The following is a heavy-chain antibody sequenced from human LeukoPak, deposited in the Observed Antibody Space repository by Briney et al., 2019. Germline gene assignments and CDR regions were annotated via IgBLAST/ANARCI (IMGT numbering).Heavy chain of an antibody. CDR3: VRDRELNY. V-gene: IGHV4-59*01. CDR2: IYNSGNT. CDR1: GGSISIYY. J-gene: IGHJ4*02. D-gene: IGHD3-10*01. Sequence: SETLSLTCTVSGGSISIYYWSWIRQPPGKGLEWIGYIYNSGNTNYNPSFKGRVTISEDTPMNQFSLKLSSVTAADTAVYYCVRDRELNYWGQGTLVTVSS.